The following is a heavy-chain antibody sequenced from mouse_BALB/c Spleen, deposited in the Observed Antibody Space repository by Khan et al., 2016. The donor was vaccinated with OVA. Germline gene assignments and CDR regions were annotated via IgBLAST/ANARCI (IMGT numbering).Heavy chain of an antibody. J-gene: IGHJ3*01. CDR2: ISSGSSTI. Sequence: EVELVESGGGLVQPGGSRKLSCAASGFTFSSFGMHWVRQAPGKGLEWVAYISSGSSTIYSADTVKGRVTISRDDPKNTLFLQMTSLRSEDTAMYYCARFDSQGFAYWGQGTLVTVSA. V-gene: IGHV5-17*02. CDR1: GFTFSSFG. CDR3: ARFDSQGFAY.